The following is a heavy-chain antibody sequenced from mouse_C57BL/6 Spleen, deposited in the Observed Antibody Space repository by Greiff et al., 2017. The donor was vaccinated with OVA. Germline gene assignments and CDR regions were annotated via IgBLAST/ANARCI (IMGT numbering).Heavy chain of an antibody. CDR2: IDPEDGDT. J-gene: IGHJ2*01. CDR1: GFNIKDYY. CDR3: TYYGTPYYFDY. Sequence: VQLQQSGAELVRPGASVKLSCTASGFNIKDYYMHWVKQRPEQGLEWIGRIDPEDGDTEYAPKFKGKATMTADTSSNTAYLHLSSLTSEDTAVYYCTYYGTPYYFDYWGQGTTLTVSS. V-gene: IGHV14-1*01. D-gene: IGHD1-1*01.